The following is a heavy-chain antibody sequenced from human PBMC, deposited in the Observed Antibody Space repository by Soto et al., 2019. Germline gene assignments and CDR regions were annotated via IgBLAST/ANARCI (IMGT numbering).Heavy chain of an antibody. CDR2: IIPIFGTA. CDR1: GGTFSSYA. V-gene: IGHV1-69*13. Sequence: SVKVSCKASGGTFSSYAISWVRQAPGQGLEWMGGIIPIFGTANYAQKFQGRVTITADESTSTAYMELSSLRSEDTAVYYCARPRPDPAGVWFDPWGQGTLVTVSS. D-gene: IGHD3-10*01. CDR3: ARPRPDPAGVWFDP. J-gene: IGHJ5*02.